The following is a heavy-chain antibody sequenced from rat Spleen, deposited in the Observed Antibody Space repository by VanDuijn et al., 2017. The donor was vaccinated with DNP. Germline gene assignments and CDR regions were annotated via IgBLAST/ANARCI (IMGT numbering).Heavy chain of an antibody. CDR1: GYSITGDY. V-gene: IGHV3-1*01. Sequence: EVQLQESGPGLVKPSQSLSLTCSVTGYSITGDYWGWIRKFPGNKMEWIGHISYSGTTSYNPSLKSRISITRDTSKNQFFLQLNSVTTEDTATYYCVRWVRALDYWGQGVMVTVSS. CDR3: VRWVRALDY. J-gene: IGHJ2*01. D-gene: IGHD4-1*01. CDR2: ISYSGTT.